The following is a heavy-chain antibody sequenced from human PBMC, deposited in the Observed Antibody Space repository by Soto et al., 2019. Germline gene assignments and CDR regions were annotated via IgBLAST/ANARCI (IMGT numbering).Heavy chain of an antibody. CDR1: GYIFVNYG. J-gene: IGHJ6*02. Sequence: QVQLVQSGDEVRKPGSSVKVSCKASGYIFVNYGIAWVRQAPGQGLEWMGWISPYSGNTHYASKVQGRLTMTTATAPSAAHMDLGSLTSDATAVYYCAMVDNYVTPTPQDVWGQGTTVTVSS. V-gene: IGHV1-18*01. CDR2: ISPYSGNT. CDR3: AMVDNYVTPTPQDV. D-gene: IGHD3-16*01.